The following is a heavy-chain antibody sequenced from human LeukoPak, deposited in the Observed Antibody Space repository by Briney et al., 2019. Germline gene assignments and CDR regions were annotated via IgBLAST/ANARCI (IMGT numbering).Heavy chain of an antibody. J-gene: IGHJ4*02. D-gene: IGHD5-24*01. CDR1: GGSFTNYY. Sequence: SESLSLTCTVSGGSFTNYYWSWIRQPPGKGLEWIGFMYYSGHSNYSPSLQSRVSMSVDTSKRQFSLTLSSVTAADTAVYYCARTEMATSPRGYFDFWSQGTLVTVSS. CDR2: MYYSGHS. V-gene: IGHV4-59*01. CDR3: ARTEMATSPRGYFDF.